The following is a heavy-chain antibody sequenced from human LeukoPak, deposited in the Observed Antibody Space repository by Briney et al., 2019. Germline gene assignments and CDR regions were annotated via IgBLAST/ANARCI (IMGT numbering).Heavy chain of an antibody. J-gene: IGHJ5*02. D-gene: IGHD3-16*01. CDR3: ARIRLPTLGYELPHRRACFDP. CDR2: INPKSGGT. V-gene: IGHV1-2*02. Sequence: ASVKVSCKASGYTFSAYYIHWVRQAPGQGLEWMGWINPKSGGTNYAQKFQGRVSMTGDTSINSANLELRSLRSDDTAMYYCARIRLPTLGYELPHRRACFDPWGQGTLVTVSS. CDR1: GYTFSAYY.